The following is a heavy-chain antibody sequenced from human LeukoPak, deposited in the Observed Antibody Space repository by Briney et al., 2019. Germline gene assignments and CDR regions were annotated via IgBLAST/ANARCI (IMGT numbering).Heavy chain of an antibody. CDR3: ARDPPATGTTGFDY. Sequence: GGSLRLSRAASGFTFSSYSVNWVRQAPGEGLEWVSSISSSSRYIYYADSVKGRFTISRDNAKNSLYLQMNSLRAEDTAVYYCARDPPATGTTGFDYWGQGTLVTVSS. CDR1: GFTFSSYS. D-gene: IGHD1-1*01. CDR2: ISSSSRYI. J-gene: IGHJ4*02. V-gene: IGHV3-21*01.